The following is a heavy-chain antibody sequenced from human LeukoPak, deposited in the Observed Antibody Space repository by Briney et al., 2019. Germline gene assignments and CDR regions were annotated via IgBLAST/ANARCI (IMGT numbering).Heavy chain of an antibody. D-gene: IGHD1-26*01. CDR2: INTNTGNP. V-gene: IGHV7-4-1*02. CDR3: SRGGEGMVAPSY. Sequence: ASVKVSCKASGYTFISYAMHWVRQPPGQGLEWMGWINTNTGNPTYAQGFTGRFVFFLGTSVSTAYLQISSLTTEDTAVYYCSRGGEGMVAPSYGGQGNLVTVST. CDR1: GYTFISYA. J-gene: IGHJ4*02.